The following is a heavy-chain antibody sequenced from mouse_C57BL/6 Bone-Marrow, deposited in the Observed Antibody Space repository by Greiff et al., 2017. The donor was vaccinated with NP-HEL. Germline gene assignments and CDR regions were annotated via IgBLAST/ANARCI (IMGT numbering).Heavy chain of an antibody. Sequence: VQLQQPGAELVKPGASVKLSCKASGYTFTSYWMQWVKQRPGQGLEWIGEIDPSDSYTNYNQKFKGKATLTVDTSSSTAYMQLSSLTSEDSAVYYCARSGRSKPSYWGQGTTLTVSS. CDR2: IDPSDSYT. D-gene: IGHD3-1*01. V-gene: IGHV1-50*01. J-gene: IGHJ2*01. CDR1: GYTFTSYW. CDR3: ARSGRSKPSY.